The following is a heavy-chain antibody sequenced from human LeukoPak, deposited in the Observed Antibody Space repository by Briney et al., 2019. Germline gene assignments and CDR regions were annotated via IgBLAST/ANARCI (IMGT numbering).Heavy chain of an antibody. CDR2: IYYSGST. CDR3: ARHIVVVTDYRHGWFDP. V-gene: IGHV4-61*01. CDR1: GGSVSSGSYY. D-gene: IGHD2-21*02. Sequence: SETLSLTCIVSGGSVSSGSYYWSWIRQPPGTGLDWIGYIYYSGSTKYNPSLKSRVTISVDTAKNQFSLKLSSVTAADTAVYYCARHIVVVTDYRHGWFDPWGQGALVTVSS. J-gene: IGHJ5*02.